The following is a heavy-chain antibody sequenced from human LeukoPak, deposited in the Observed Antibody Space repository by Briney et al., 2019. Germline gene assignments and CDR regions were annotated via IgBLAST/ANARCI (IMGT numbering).Heavy chain of an antibody. Sequence: PGGSLRLSCAASTFTLSSYTMNWVRQAPGKGLEWVSSISSSSTYINYADSVKGRFTISRDNAKNSMALQMYSLRAEDTAVYYCARVRFAGPQAFDIWGQGTMVTVAS. CDR2: ISSSSTYI. CDR3: ARVRFAGPQAFDI. J-gene: IGHJ3*02. CDR1: TFTLSSYT. V-gene: IGHV3-21*01. D-gene: IGHD4/OR15-4a*01.